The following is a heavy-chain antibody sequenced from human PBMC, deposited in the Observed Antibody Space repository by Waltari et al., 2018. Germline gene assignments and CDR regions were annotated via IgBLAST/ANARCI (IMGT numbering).Heavy chain of an antibody. CDR3: ASLLTGD. CDR2: IYYNGNT. V-gene: IGHV4-39*01. CDR1: GGAIPTTNYY. Sequence: LQVQESGPGLVKPSETLSLTCTVPGGAIPTTNYYWGWIRQPPGKGLEWIGGIYYNGNTYYNPSLKSRVTISADTSKNQFSLNLNSVTAADTAVYYCASLLTGDWGQGVLVTVSS. J-gene: IGHJ4*02. D-gene: IGHD3-9*01.